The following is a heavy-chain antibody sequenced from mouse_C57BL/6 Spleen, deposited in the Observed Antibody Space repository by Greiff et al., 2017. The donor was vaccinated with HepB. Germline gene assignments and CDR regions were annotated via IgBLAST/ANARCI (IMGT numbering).Heavy chain of an antibody. D-gene: IGHD1-1*01. CDR2: IYPGDGDT. CDR3: ARDYYGSSSYFDV. Sequence: QVQLKESGAELVKPGASVKISCKASGYAFSSYWMNWVKQRPGKGLEWIGQIYPGDGDTNYNGKFKGKATLTADKSSSTAYMQLSSLTSEDSAVYLCARDYYGSSSYFDVWGTGTTVTVSS. V-gene: IGHV1-80*01. J-gene: IGHJ1*03. CDR1: GYAFSSYW.